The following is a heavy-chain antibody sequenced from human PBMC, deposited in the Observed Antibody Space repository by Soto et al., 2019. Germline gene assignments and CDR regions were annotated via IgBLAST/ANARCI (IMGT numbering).Heavy chain of an antibody. J-gene: IGHJ6*02. CDR3: GLVRSGNHYYHSNLVWYYYGMDV. CDR2: IIPIFGTA. V-gene: IGHV1-69*13. Sequence: ASVKVSCKASGGTFSSYAISWVRQAPGQGLEWMGGIIPIFGTANYAQKFQGRVTITADESTSTAYMELSSLRSEDTDVYYCGLVRSGNHYYHSNLVWYYYGMDVWGQGTTVTVSS. D-gene: IGHD3-22*01. CDR1: GGTFSSYA.